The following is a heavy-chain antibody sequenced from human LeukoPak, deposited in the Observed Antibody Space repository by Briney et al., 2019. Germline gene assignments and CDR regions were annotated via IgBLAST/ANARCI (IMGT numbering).Heavy chain of an antibody. D-gene: IGHD4-17*01. V-gene: IGHV4-59*08. CDR1: GGSINSYY. J-gene: IGHJ6*02. CDR2: IYYSGST. Sequence: SETLSLTCTVSGGSINSYYWSWIRQPPGKGLEWIGYIYYSGSTNYNPSLKSRVTISVDTSKNQFSLKLSSVTAADTAVYYCARHYGVPFYYYYGMDVWGQGTTVTVSS. CDR3: ARHYGVPFYYYYGMDV.